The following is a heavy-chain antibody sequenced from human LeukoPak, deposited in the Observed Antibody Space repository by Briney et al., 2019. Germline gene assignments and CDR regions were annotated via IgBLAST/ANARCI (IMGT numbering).Heavy chain of an antibody. V-gene: IGHV1-69*13. CDR3: ASISGWYLGDAFDI. Sequence: SVKVSCKASGGTFSSYAISWVRQAPGQGLEWMGGIIPIFGTANYAQKFQGRVTITADESTSTAYMELSSLRSEDTAVYYCASISGWYLGDAFDIWGQGTMVTVSS. D-gene: IGHD6-19*01. CDR1: GGTFSSYA. J-gene: IGHJ3*02. CDR2: IIPIFGTA.